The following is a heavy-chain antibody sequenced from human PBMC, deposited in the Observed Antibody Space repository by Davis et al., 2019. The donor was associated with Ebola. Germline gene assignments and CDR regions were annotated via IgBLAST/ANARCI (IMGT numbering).Heavy chain of an antibody. Sequence: GESLKISCAASGFTFSSYSMNWVCQAPGKGLEWVSSISSSRSYIYYADSVKGRFTISRDNAKNSLYLQMNSLRAEDTAVYYCARVGVIWFGELLSYYYGMDVWGQGTTVTVSS. CDR1: GFTFSSYS. CDR3: ARVGVIWFGELLSYYYGMDV. J-gene: IGHJ6*02. CDR2: ISSSRSYI. V-gene: IGHV3-21*01. D-gene: IGHD3-10*01.